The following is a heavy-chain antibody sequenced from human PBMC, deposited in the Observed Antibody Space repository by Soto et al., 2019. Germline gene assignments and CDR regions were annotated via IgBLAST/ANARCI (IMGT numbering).Heavy chain of an antibody. Sequence: PSETLSLTCTVSGGSISSGDYYWSWIRQPPGKGLEWIGYIYYSGSTYYNPSLKSRVTISVDTSKNQFSLRLSSVTAADTAVYYCARDTSGTAAAGTILWGQGTLVTVSS. V-gene: IGHV4-30-4*01. J-gene: IGHJ4*02. CDR3: ARDTSGTAAAGTIL. CDR2: IYYSGST. CDR1: GGSISSGDYY. D-gene: IGHD6-13*01.